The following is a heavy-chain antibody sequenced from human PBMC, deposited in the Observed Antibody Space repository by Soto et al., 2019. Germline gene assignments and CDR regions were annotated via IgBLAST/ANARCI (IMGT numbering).Heavy chain of an antibody. CDR3: ARGVAGSGFDL. J-gene: IGHJ4*02. Sequence: SQTLSLTCAMSGDSVSSNTAALNWIRSSPSGGLEWLGRTYYRSNWRHDYAVSVKSRITVNPDTSKNHFSLQLNSVTPDDTAVYYCARGVAGSGFDLWGQGTLVTVSS. D-gene: IGHD6-19*01. CDR2: TYYRSNWRH. CDR1: GDSVSSNTAA. V-gene: IGHV6-1*01.